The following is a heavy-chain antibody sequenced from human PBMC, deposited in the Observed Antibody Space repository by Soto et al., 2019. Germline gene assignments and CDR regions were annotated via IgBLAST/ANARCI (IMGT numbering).Heavy chain of an antibody. J-gene: IGHJ5*02. CDR1: GGSIFGGGYY. CDR3: AREITTAANWFDP. D-gene: IGHD4-4*01. CDR2: IYYSGST. Sequence: PSETLSLTCTVSGGSIFGGGYYWSWIRQHPGKGLEWIGYIYYSGSTYYNPSLKSRVTISVDMSKNQFSLNLTSVTAADTAVYYCAREITTAANWFDPWGQGILVTVSS. V-gene: IGHV4-31*03.